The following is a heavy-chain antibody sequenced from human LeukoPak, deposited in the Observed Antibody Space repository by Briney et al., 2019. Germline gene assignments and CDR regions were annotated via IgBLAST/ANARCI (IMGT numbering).Heavy chain of an antibody. J-gene: IGHJ4*02. D-gene: IGHD6-19*01. Sequence: PGGSLRLSCAVSGSTVSSTYMSWVRQAPGKWLEWVSVIYSSGSTYYADSVKGRFTISRDISKNTLDLQMNILRAEDTAVYYCAREQWLDYWGQGTLVTVSS. CDR3: AREQWLDY. CDR1: GSTVSSTY. CDR2: IYSSGST. V-gene: IGHV3-66*01.